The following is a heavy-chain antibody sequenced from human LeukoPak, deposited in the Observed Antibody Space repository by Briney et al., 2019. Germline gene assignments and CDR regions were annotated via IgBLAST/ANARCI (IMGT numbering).Heavy chain of an antibody. D-gene: IGHD1-1*01. V-gene: IGHV4-30-2*01. Sequence: SETLSLTCTVSGGSISSGGYYWSWIRQPPGKGLEWIGYIYHSGSTYYNPSLKSRVTISVDRSKNQFSLKLSSVTAADTAVYYCARGEGSTTGTTGARRGFDYWGQGTLVTVSS. CDR2: IYHSGST. CDR3: ARGEGSTTGTTGARRGFDY. J-gene: IGHJ4*02. CDR1: GGSISSGGYY.